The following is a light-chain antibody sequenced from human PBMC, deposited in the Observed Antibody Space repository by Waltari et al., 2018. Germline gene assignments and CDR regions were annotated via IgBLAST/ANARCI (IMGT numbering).Light chain of an antibody. CDR2: DVN. Sequence: QSALTQPASVSGSPGESLTISCTGTSSDIGGYNYVSWYQQPPGKAPELMTYDVNYRPSGVSNRFSGSKSGNTASLTISGLQAEDEADYYCSSYTTSNIIIFGGGTKLSVL. CDR3: SSYTTSNIII. CDR1: SSDIGGYNY. J-gene: IGLJ2*01. V-gene: IGLV2-14*03.